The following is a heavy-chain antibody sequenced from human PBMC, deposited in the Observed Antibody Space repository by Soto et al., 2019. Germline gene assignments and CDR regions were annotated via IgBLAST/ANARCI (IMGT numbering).Heavy chain of an antibody. D-gene: IGHD3-10*01. CDR1: GDSVTSVNDY. CDR2: IYYSGSA. J-gene: IGHJ6*02. CDR3: ARGVGFGYYYYHMDL. Sequence: PSETLSLTCTVSGDSVTSVNDYWSWIRQPPGKGLEWIGYIYYSGSADYNPSLGSRVTISIDTSKNQFSLKLTSVTAADTAVYYCARGVGFGYYYYHMDLWGQGTTVTVSS. V-gene: IGHV4-61*01.